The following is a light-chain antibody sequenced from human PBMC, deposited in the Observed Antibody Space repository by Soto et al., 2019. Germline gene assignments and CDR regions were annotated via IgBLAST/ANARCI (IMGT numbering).Light chain of an antibody. CDR3: QQYNSYPWT. Sequence: DIQMTQCPSTLSASVGDRVTITCRASQSISSWLAWYQQKPGKAPKLLIYDASSLESGVPSRFSGSGSGTEFTLTVSSLQPDDFATYDCQQYNSYPWTFGQGTKVE. J-gene: IGKJ1*01. CDR1: QSISSW. V-gene: IGKV1-5*01. CDR2: DAS.